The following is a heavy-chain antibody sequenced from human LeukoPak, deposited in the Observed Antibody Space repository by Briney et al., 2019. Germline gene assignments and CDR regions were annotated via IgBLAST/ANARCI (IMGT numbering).Heavy chain of an antibody. CDR2: ISASGDRT. V-gene: IGHV3-23*01. J-gene: IGHJ5*02. CDR1: GFTFSSYA. Sequence: GGSLRLSCAASGFTFSSYAMSRVRQAPGRGLEWVSAISASGDRTYYADSVKGRFTISRDNSKNTLYLQMNSLRAEDTAVYSCAKNGEVLSWFDPWGQGTLVTVSS. CDR3: AKNGEVLSWFDP. D-gene: IGHD3-10*01.